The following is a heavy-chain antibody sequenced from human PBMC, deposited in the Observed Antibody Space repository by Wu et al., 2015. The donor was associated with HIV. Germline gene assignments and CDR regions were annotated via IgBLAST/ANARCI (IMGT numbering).Heavy chain of an antibody. CDR2: ISAYNGNT. Sequence: QVQLVQSGAEVKKPGASVKVSCKASGYTFTSYGISWVRQAPGQGLEWMGWISAYNGNTNYAQELQGRVTMTTDTSTSTAYMELRSLRSDDTAVYYCARLDYYDSSGYYSFDYWGQGTLVTVSS. CDR3: ARLDYYDSSGYYSFDY. D-gene: IGHD3-22*01. V-gene: IGHV1-18*01. J-gene: IGHJ4*02. CDR1: GYTFTSYG.